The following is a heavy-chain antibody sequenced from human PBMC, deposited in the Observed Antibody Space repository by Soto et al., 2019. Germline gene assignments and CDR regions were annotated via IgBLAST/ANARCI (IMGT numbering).Heavy chain of an antibody. CDR3: ARDRYFYDSAGYYRTLDS. D-gene: IGHD3-22*01. V-gene: IGHV4-59*01. Sequence: PSETLSLTCTISGGSFNKDYWTWIRQSPGRGLEWIGYIFHSGITDYNPSVKSRVTISIDKSKNLFSLKLTSVTAADTAVYYCARDRYFYDSAGYYRTLDSWGQGILVTVSS. J-gene: IGHJ5*01. CDR2: IFHSGIT. CDR1: GGSFNKDY.